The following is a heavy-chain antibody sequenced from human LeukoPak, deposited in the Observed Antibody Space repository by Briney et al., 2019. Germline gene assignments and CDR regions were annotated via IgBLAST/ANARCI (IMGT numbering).Heavy chain of an antibody. V-gene: IGHV3-30*18. D-gene: IGHD6-19*01. CDR3: AKTAGRQWLVWNDY. J-gene: IGHJ4*02. Sequence: GGSLRLSCAASGFTFSSYGMHWVRQAPGKGLEWVAVISYDGSNEYYADSVKGRFTISRDNSKNTLYLQMNSLRAEDTAVYYCAKTAGRQWLVWNDYWGQGTLVTVSS. CDR1: GFTFSSYG. CDR2: ISYDGSNE.